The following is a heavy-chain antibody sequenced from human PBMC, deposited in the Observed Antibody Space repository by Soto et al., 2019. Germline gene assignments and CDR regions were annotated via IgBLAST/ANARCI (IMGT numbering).Heavy chain of an antibody. CDR3: ARVPYDSAGYYEAYNWFDP. J-gene: IGHJ5*02. CDR2: INSDASST. V-gene: IGHV3-74*01. D-gene: IGHD3-22*01. CDR1: GFTFSSYW. Sequence: HPGGSLRLSCVASGFTFSSYWMHWVRQAPGKGLVWVSRINSDASSTSYADSVKGRFTISRDNAKNTLYLQMNSLRADDTAVYYCARVPYDSAGYYEAYNWFDPWGQGALVTVSS.